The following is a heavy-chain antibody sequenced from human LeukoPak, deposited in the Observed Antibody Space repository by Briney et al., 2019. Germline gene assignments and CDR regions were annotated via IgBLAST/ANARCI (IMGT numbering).Heavy chain of an antibody. V-gene: IGHV4-38-2*01. CDR2: IYNSVST. Sequence: PSETLSLTCVVSDYSITSGDYWAWIRQPPGKGLEWIGSIYNSVSTSYNPSLKSRVTMSVDPSKNQFSLNLRSLTAADTAVYFCARNMSTEGWFDSWGRGTLVTVSS. CDR1: DYSITSGDY. J-gene: IGHJ5*01. D-gene: IGHD5/OR15-5a*01. CDR3: ARNMSTEGWFDS.